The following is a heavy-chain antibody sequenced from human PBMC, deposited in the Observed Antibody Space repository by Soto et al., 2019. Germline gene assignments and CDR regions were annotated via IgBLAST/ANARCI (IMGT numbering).Heavy chain of an antibody. CDR1: GFTFSSYA. D-gene: IGHD2-2*01. CDR2: ISGSGGST. CDR3: ASLYCSSTSCYRGDYYYGMDV. V-gene: IGHV3-23*01. J-gene: IGHJ6*02. Sequence: GGSLRLSCAASGFTFSSYAMSWVRQAPGKGLEWVSAISGSGGSTYYADSVKGRFTISRDNSKNTLYLQMNSLRAEDTAVYYCASLYCSSTSCYRGDYYYGMDVWGQGTTVTVSS.